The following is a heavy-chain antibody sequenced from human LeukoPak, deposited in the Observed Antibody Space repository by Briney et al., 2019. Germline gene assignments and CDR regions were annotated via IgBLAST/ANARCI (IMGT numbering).Heavy chain of an antibody. D-gene: IGHD6-13*01. CDR1: GFTFSSYS. CDR3: AGDSSAADFDY. J-gene: IGHJ4*02. V-gene: IGHV3-21*01. CDR2: ISSGSSFI. Sequence: GGSLRLSCAASGFTFSSYSMNWVRQAPGKGLEWVSSISSGSSFIYYADSVKGRFTISRDNAKNSLYLQMNSLRAEDTAVYYCAGDSSAADFDYWGQGTLVTVSS.